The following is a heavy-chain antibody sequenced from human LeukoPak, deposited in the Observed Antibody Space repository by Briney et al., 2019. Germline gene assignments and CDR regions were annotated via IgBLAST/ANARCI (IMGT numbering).Heavy chain of an antibody. J-gene: IGHJ6*02. V-gene: IGHV3-30*18. CDR1: GFTFSSYC. CDR3: AKGGSSGYDKLGNDYYGMGV. CDR2: ISYDGSNK. D-gene: IGHD5-12*01. Sequence: SLILSCSASGFTFSSYCMHRGRQAPGKGLEGVAVISYDGSNKYYADSVKGRFTISRDNSKMTLYLQMNSLRAEDTAVYYCAKGGSSGYDKLGNDYYGMGVWGQGTTVTVSS.